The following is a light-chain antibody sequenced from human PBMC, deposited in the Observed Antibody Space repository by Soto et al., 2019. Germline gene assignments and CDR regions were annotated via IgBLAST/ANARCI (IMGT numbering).Light chain of an antibody. CDR1: SSNIGRNY. J-gene: IGLJ3*02. V-gene: IGLV1-47*01. CDR3: AAWDDSLSGPWV. CDR2: RNN. Sequence: QSALTQPPSASGTPGQRVTISCSGTSSNIGRNYVYWYQQLPGTAPKLLIYRNNHRPSGVPDRFSGSKSDTSASLAISGLRSEDEADYYCAAWDDSLSGPWVFGGGTKLTVL.